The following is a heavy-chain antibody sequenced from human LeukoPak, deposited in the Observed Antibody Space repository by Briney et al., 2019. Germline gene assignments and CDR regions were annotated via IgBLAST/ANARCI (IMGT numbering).Heavy chain of an antibody. CDR1: GFTFSSYS. CDR3: ARDRDSGWSFGYYYYYGMDV. Sequence: TGGSLRLSCAASGFTFSSYSMNWVRQAPGEGLEWVSSISSSSSYIYYADSVKGRFTISRDNAKNSLYLQMNSLRAEDTAVYYCARDRDSGWSFGYYYYYGMDVWGQGTTVTVSS. V-gene: IGHV3-21*01. CDR2: ISSSSSYI. J-gene: IGHJ6*02. D-gene: IGHD6-19*01.